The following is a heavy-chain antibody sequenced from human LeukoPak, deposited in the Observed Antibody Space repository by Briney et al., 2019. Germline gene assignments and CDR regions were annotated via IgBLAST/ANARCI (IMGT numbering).Heavy chain of an antibody. CDR1: GYSFSSFG. CDR3: ARDRGWPDLRDY. Sequence: ASVKVSCKASGYSFSSFGINWVRQAPGQGLEWMGWISTYNGNTVHAEKFQGRLTTTTDTSTNPGYMEAKSQTLDDPAVYYCARDRGWPDLRDYWGQGTLLAVSS. D-gene: IGHD6-19*01. CDR2: ISTYNGNT. J-gene: IGHJ4*02. V-gene: IGHV1-18*01.